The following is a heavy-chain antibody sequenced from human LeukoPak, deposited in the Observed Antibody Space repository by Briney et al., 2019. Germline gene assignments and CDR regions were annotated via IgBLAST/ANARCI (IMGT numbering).Heavy chain of an antibody. D-gene: IGHD6-13*01. CDR3: ARDRYSSSWYPFRGNPFDY. J-gene: IGHJ4*02. V-gene: IGHV1-2*02. CDR2: INHNSGGK. Sequence: ASVKVSCKASGYTFTGYYMQGVRQAPGQGLEWMGWINHNSGGKKYAQKFQGRGTMTRDTSISSVYMELSRLRSDDTAVYYCARDRYSSSWYPFRGNPFDYWGQGTLVTVSS. CDR1: GYTFTGYY.